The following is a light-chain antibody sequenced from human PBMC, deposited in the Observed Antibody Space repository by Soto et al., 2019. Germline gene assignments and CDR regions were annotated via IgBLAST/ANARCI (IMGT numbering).Light chain of an antibody. J-gene: IGLJ1*01. CDR3: QSYDSSLTTFV. CDR2: GDN. CDR1: SSNIGAEYD. Sequence: QSVLTQPPSVSGAPGRRVAISCTGSSSNIGAEYDVHWYQQLPGTAPKRLIYGDNNRPSGVPDRFSGSKSGTSASLAITGLQPEDEADYYCQSYDSSLTTFVFGNG. V-gene: IGLV1-40*01.